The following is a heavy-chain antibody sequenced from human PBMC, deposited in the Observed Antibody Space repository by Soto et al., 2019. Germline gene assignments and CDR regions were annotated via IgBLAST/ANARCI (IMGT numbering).Heavy chain of an antibody. D-gene: IGHD4-17*01. CDR3: AREDGDYTYWYFDL. V-gene: IGHV1-8*01. J-gene: IGHJ2*01. CDR2: MNPNSGNT. Sequence: QVQLVQSGAEVKKPGSSVQVSCKASGYTFTSYDINWVRQATGQGLEWMGLMNPNSGNTGYAQKFQGRVTMTRNTSISTAYMELSSLRSEDTAVYYCAREDGDYTYWYFDLWGRGTLVTFSA. CDR1: GYTFTSYD.